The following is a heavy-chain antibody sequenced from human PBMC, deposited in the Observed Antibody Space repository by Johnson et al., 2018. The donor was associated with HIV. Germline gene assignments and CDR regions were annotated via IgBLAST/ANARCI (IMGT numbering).Heavy chain of an antibody. CDR1: GLSFTGAW. Sequence: VHLVESGGGLVQPGGSLTLSCAVSGLSFTGAWVSWVRQAPGKGLEWVGRIKSKTDGGTVDYAAPVKDRFTISRDDSKSTLYLQMKSMKTEDTAVYYCTTVARWIRTVAAFDVWGQGTMVTVSS. J-gene: IGHJ3*01. CDR2: IKSKTDGGTV. V-gene: IGHV3-15*01. D-gene: IGHD5-18*01. CDR3: TTVARWIRTVAAFDV.